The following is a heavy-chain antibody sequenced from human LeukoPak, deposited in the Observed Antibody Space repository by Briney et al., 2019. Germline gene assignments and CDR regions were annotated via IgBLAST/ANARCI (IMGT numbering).Heavy chain of an antibody. J-gene: IGHJ3*02. Sequence: PSETLSLTCTVYGGSISSYYWSWIRQPPGKGLEWIGYIYYSGSTNYNPSLKSRVTISVDTSKNQFSLKLSSVTAADTAVYYCARDNYYYDSSGYYSDAFDIWGQGTMVTVSS. CDR3: ARDNYYYDSSGYYSDAFDI. D-gene: IGHD3-22*01. CDR1: GGSISSYY. CDR2: IYYSGST. V-gene: IGHV4-59*01.